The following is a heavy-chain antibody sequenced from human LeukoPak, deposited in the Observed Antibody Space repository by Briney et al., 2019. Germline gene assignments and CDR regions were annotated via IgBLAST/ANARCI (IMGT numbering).Heavy chain of an antibody. CDR3: AKDRGGHYIDP. Sequence: GGSLRLPCAASGFTFNSYAISWVRQAPGKGLEWVSAISASGDRTYHADSVKGRFTISRDNSKNTLYLQMNSLRAEDTAVYYCAKDRGGHYIDPWGQGTLVTVSS. CDR2: ISASGDRT. V-gene: IGHV3-23*01. CDR1: GFTFNSYA. D-gene: IGHD4-11*01. J-gene: IGHJ5*02.